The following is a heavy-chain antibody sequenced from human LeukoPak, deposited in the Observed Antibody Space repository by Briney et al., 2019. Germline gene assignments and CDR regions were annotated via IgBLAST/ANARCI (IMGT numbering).Heavy chain of an antibody. CDR1: GFTFSNYG. J-gene: IGHJ4*02. Sequence: GGSLRLSCVASGFTFSNYGMHWVRHAPSKRLEWVAFIRFDGSNKYYADSVKGRFTISRDNSKNTLFLQMSSLTADDTAVYYCPTPSSLRYGSGSPDYWGQGTLVTVSS. CDR3: PTPSSLRYGSGSPDY. CDR2: IRFDGSNK. V-gene: IGHV3-30*02. D-gene: IGHD3-10*01.